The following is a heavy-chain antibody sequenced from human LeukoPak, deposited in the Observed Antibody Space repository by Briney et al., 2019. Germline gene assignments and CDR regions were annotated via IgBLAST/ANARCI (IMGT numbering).Heavy chain of an antibody. V-gene: IGHV1-46*01. Sequence: GASVKVSCKASGYTFTSYYMRWVRQAPGQGLEWMGLINPSGGSTSYAQKFQGRVTMTRDTSTSTVYMELSSLRSEDTAVYYCARDPYDYGGNNGEPPFDYWGQGTLVTVSS. D-gene: IGHD4-23*01. CDR1: GYTFTSYY. J-gene: IGHJ4*02. CDR3: ARDPYDYGGNNGEPPFDY. CDR2: INPSGGST.